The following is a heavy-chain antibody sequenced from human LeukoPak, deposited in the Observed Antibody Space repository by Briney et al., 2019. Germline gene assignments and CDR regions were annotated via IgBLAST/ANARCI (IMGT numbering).Heavy chain of an antibody. CDR1: GYIFTSYW. D-gene: IGHD4-11*01. Sequence: GESLKISCQGSGYIFTSYWIGWVRQMPGKGLEFMGIIYPDDSDARYSPSFQGQVTISADKSISTAYLQWSSLRASDTAMYYCARLDAIVTTLDYWGQGTLVSVSS. J-gene: IGHJ4*02. CDR2: IYPDDSDA. CDR3: ARLDAIVTTLDY. V-gene: IGHV5-51*01.